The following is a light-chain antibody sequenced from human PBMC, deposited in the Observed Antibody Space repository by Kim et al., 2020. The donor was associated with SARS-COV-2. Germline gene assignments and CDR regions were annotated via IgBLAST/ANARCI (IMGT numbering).Light chain of an antibody. Sequence: SYELTQPPSLSVAPGETATLTCGGNNIGTKSVHWYQQKPGQAPVLVIYYDSDRPSRIPERFSGSNSANTATLTISRVEAGDEADYYCQIWAGGRDHWVFGGGTKLTVL. V-gene: IGLV3-21*04. CDR1: NIGTKS. CDR3: QIWAGGRDHWV. CDR2: YDS. J-gene: IGLJ3*02.